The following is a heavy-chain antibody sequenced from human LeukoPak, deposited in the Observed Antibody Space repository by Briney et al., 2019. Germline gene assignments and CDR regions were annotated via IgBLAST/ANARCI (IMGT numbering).Heavy chain of an antibody. CDR3: VGGSTYALH. J-gene: IGHJ4*02. CDR1: GFTFSSSE. Sequence: GGSLRLSCAASGFTFSSSEMNWVRQAPGRGLEWVSYISSSAGTRYYADSVKGRFTISRDNAENSLYLQVNSLRAEDTAVYYCVGGSTYALHWGQGTLVTVSS. V-gene: IGHV3-48*03. D-gene: IGHD2-2*01. CDR2: ISSSAGTR.